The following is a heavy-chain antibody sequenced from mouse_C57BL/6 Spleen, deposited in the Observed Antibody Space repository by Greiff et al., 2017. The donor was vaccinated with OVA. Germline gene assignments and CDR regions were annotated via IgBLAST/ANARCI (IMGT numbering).Heavy chain of an antibody. J-gene: IGHJ1*03. CDR1: GYTFTDYY. CDR3: ARYYYGSSYVWYFDV. CDR2: INPNNGGT. Sequence: VQLKQSGPELVKPGASVKISCKASGYTFTDYYMNWVKQSHGKSLEWIGDINPNNGGTSYNQKFKGKATLTVDKSSSTAYMELRSLTSEDSAVYYCARYYYGSSYVWYFDVWGTGTTVTVSS. D-gene: IGHD1-1*01. V-gene: IGHV1-26*01.